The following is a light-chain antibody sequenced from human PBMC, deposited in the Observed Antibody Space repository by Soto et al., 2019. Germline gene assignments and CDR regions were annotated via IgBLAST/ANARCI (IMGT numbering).Light chain of an antibody. V-gene: IGLV2-8*01. CDR3: SSYAGSLYV. CDR2: EVT. Sequence: QSALTQPPSGSGSPGQSVTLSCTGTSSDVGGYNYVSWYQQHPGKAPKLMIYEVTKRPSGVPDRFSGSKSGNTASLTVSGLQAEDEADYYCSSYAGSLYVFGTGTKVTVL. CDR1: SSDVGGYNY. J-gene: IGLJ1*01.